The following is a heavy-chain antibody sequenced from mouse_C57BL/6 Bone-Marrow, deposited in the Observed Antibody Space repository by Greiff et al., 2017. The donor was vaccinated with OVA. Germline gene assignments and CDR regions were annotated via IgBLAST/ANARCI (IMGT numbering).Heavy chain of an antibody. CDR1: GFTFSDYG. CDR3: ARGTTVVEDYFDY. D-gene: IGHD1-1*01. V-gene: IGHV5-17*01. CDR2: ISSGSSTI. Sequence: EVQRVESGGGLVKPGGSLKLSCAASGFTFSDYGMHWVRQAPEKGLEWVAYISSGSSTIYYADTVKGRFTISRDNAKNTLFLQMTSLRSEDTAMYYCARGTTVVEDYFDYWGQGTTLTVSS. J-gene: IGHJ2*01.